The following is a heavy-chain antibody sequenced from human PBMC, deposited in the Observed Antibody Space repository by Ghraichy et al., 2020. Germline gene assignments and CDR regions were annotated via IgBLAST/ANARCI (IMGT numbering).Heavy chain of an antibody. CDR1: GFTFSSYA. CDR2: ISGSGGST. CDR3: AKGNGAYSYGSLTY. Sequence: GESLNISCAASGFTFSSYALSWVRQAPGKGLEWVSGISGSGGSTYYADSVKGRFTISRDNSKNTVYLQMNSLRGEDTAVYYCAKGNGAYSYGSLTYWGQGTLVTVSS. D-gene: IGHD5-18*01. V-gene: IGHV3-23*01. J-gene: IGHJ4*02.